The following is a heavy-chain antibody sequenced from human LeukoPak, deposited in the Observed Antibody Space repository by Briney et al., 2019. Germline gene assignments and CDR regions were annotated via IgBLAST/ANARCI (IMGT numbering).Heavy chain of an antibody. V-gene: IGHV1-18*01. Sequence: GASVKVSCKASGYTFTSYGISWVRQAPGQGLEWMGWISAYNGNTNYAQKLQGRVTMTRNTSISTAYMELSSLRSEDTAVYYCARGNYCSSTSCPFDYWGQGTLVTVSS. CDR3: ARGNYCSSTSCPFDY. D-gene: IGHD2-2*01. CDR1: GYTFTSYG. CDR2: ISAYNGNT. J-gene: IGHJ4*02.